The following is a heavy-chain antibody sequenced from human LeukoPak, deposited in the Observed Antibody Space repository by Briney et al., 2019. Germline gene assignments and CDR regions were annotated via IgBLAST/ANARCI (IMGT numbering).Heavy chain of an antibody. V-gene: IGHV4-59*11. CDR3: ARAGWLPNFDY. J-gene: IGHJ4*02. CDR1: GGSISSHY. CDR2: IYYSGST. Sequence: SETLSLTGTVSGGSISSHYWSWIRQPPGKGLEWIGYIYYSGSTNYNPSLKSRVTISVDTSKNQFSLKLSSVTAADTAVYYCARAGWLPNFDYWGQGTLVTVSS. D-gene: IGHD5-18*01.